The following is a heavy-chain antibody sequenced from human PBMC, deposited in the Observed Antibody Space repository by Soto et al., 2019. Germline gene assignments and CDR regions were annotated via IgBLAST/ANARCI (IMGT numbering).Heavy chain of an antibody. CDR2: IYYSGST. Sequence: KASETLSLTCTVTGASINSAGYYWSWIRQHPGKGLEWIGYIYYSGSTYYNPSLKSRVSISIDTSESQFSLKVTSVTAADTALYFCARVQKLFGIINVFDYWGQGTLVTVYS. CDR1: GASINSAGYY. J-gene: IGHJ4*02. CDR3: ARVQKLFGIINVFDY. V-gene: IGHV4-31*03. D-gene: IGHD3-3*01.